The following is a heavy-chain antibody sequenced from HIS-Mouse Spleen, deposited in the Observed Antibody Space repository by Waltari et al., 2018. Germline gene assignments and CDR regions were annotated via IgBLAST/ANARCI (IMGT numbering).Heavy chain of an antibody. CDR1: GGSFSGYY. J-gene: IGHJ4*02. CDR2: INHSGST. D-gene: IGHD1-7*01. CDR3: AGYNWNYGTDY. V-gene: IGHV4-34*01. Sequence: QVQLQQCGAGLLKPSETLSLTCAVYGGSFSGYYWSWIRQPPGKGLEWIGEINHSGSTNYNPSLKSRVTISVDTSKNQFSLKLSSVTAADTAVYYCAGYNWNYGTDYWGQGTLVTVSS.